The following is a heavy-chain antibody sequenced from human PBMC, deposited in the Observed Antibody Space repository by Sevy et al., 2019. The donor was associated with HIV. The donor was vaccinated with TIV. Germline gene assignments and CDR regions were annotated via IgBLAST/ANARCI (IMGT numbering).Heavy chain of an antibody. CDR2: ITTYNGKT. Sequence: ASVKVSCKASGYTFTNYGITWVRQAPGQGLEWMGWITTYNGKTNYVEKLQGRVTKTTDTSTSTAYMELRSLRSDDTAVYYCARVHGLVPAAIYPNYGMDVWGQGTTVTVSS. J-gene: IGHJ6*02. CDR1: GYTFTNYG. V-gene: IGHV1-18*01. CDR3: ARVHGLVPAAIYPNYGMDV. D-gene: IGHD2-2*01.